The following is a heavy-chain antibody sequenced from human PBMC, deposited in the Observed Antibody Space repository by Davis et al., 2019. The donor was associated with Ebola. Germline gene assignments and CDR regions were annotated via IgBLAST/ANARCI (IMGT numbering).Heavy chain of an antibody. Sequence: MPSETLSLTCTVSGGSISSSSYYWGWIRQPPGKGLEWIGSIYYSGSTYYNPSLKSRVTISVDTSKNQFSLKLSSVTAADTAVYYCARASTVTPFDYWAREPWSPSPQ. V-gene: IGHV4-39*07. CDR3: ARASTVTPFDY. CDR2: IYYSGST. D-gene: IGHD4-11*01. CDR1: GGSISSSSYY. J-gene: IGHJ4*02.